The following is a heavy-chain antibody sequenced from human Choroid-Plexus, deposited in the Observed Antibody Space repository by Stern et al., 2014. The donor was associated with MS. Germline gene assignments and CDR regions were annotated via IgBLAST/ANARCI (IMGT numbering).Heavy chain of an antibody. CDR3: AKDRHYLTYFFDH. J-gene: IGHJ5*02. CDR1: GFTFGSCA. V-gene: IGHV3-30*18. D-gene: IGHD2/OR15-2a*01. Sequence: DQLVESGGGVVQPGRPLRLSCVASGFTFGSCAMHWVRQAPGKGLEWVAGVSYDGSNKYYADSVKGRFTISRDNSQNTLYMQKSSLRPEDTAVYYCAKDRHYLTYFFDHWGQGSLVTVSS. CDR2: VSYDGSNK.